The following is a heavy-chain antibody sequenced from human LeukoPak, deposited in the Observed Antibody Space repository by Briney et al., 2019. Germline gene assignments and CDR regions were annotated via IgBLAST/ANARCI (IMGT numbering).Heavy chain of an antibody. CDR2: IYHSGST. Sequence: KTGGSLRLSCAASGFTFNTYSMNWVRQAPGKGLEWIGSIYHSGSTYYNPSLKSRVTISVDTSKNQFSLKLSSVTAADTAVCYCASRSDSSGYDAFDIWGQGTMVTVSS. CDR1: GFTFNTYS. D-gene: IGHD3-22*01. CDR3: ASRSDSSGYDAFDI. V-gene: IGHV4-38-2*01. J-gene: IGHJ3*02.